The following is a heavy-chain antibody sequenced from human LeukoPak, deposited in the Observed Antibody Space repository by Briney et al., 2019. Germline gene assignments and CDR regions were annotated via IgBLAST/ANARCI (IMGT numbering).Heavy chain of an antibody. D-gene: IGHD1-26*01. J-gene: IGHJ4*02. CDR2: ISGSGGST. Sequence: AGGSLRLSCAASGFTFSSYAMSWVRQAPGKGLEWVSTISGSGGSTYYADSMKGRFTISRDNSKNTLYLQMNSLRAEDTAVYYCAKFGVGATYFDYWGQGTLVTVSS. CDR1: GFTFSSYA. CDR3: AKFGVGATYFDY. V-gene: IGHV3-23*01.